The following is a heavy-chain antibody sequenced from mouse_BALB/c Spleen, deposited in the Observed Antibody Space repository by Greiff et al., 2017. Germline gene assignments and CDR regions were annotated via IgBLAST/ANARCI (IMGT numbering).Heavy chain of an antibody. CDR2: ISNGGGST. J-gene: IGHJ3*01. CDR1: GFTFSSYT. D-gene: IGHD2-10*02. CDR3: ARQRYGNLFAY. Sequence: EVQGVESGGGLVQPGGSLKLSCAASGFTFSSYTMSWVRQTPEKRLEWVAYISNGGGSTYYPDTVKGRFTISRDNAKNTLYLQMSSLKSEDTAMYYCARQRYGNLFAYWGQGTLVTVSA. V-gene: IGHV5-12-2*01.